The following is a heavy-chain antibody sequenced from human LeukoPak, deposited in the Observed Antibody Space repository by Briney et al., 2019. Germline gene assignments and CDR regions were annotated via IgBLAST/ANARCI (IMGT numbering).Heavy chain of an antibody. CDR1: GYIFTNYW. Sequence: GESLKISCKGSGYIFTNYWIGWVRQMPGKGLEWMGIISPLTYETRYSPSFQGQVTISVDKSITTAFLQWSSLRASDTAMYYCARLRDVSYGETFDFWGPGTMVTVSS. CDR3: ARLRDVSYGETFDF. D-gene: IGHD4-17*01. CDR2: ISPLTYET. V-gene: IGHV5-51*01. J-gene: IGHJ3*01.